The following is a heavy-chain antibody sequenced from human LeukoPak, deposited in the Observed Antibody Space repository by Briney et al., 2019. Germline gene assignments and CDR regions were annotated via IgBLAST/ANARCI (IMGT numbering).Heavy chain of an antibody. CDR3: ARRTYYYDTSGYYYYYMDV. CDR2: IYYSGST. D-gene: IGHD3-22*01. Sequence: PSETLSLTCTVSGGSISSYYWSWIRQPPGKGLEWIGYIYYSGSTSYNPSLKSRVTISVDASKNQFSLKLSSVTAADTAVYYCARRTYYYDTSGYYYYYMDVWGKGTTGTVSS. CDR1: GGSISSYY. V-gene: IGHV4-59*01. J-gene: IGHJ6*03.